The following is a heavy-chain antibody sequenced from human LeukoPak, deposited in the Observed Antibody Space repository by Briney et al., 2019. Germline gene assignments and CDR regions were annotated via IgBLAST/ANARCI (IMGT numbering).Heavy chain of an antibody. J-gene: IGHJ4*02. Sequence: GGSLRLSCAASGFTFSSYGMHWVRQAPGKGLEWVAVISYDGSNKYYADSVKGRFTISRDNSKNTLYLQMNSLRAEDTAVYYCAKGDSGSYYAYWGQGTLVTVSS. CDR1: GFTFSSYG. CDR3: AKGDSGSYYAY. V-gene: IGHV3-30*18. CDR2: ISYDGSNK. D-gene: IGHD1-26*01.